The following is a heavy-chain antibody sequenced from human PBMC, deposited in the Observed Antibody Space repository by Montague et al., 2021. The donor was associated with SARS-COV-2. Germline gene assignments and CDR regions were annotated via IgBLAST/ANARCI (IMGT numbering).Heavy chain of an antibody. J-gene: IGHJ3*01. CDR2: ISYDESNK. Sequence: SRRLSCADSGFTFSSYAMHWVRQDPGKGLEWVAVISYDESNKYYADSVKGRFTISRDNSKNTLYLQMNSLRAEDTAVYYCATQAPGTPDAFDVWGQGTMVTVSS. D-gene: IGHD6-13*01. CDR1: GFTFSSYA. V-gene: IGHV3-30*04. CDR3: ATQAPGTPDAFDV.